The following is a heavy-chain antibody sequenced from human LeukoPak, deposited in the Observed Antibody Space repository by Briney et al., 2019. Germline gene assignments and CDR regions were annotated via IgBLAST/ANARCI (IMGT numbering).Heavy chain of an antibody. CDR1: GGTFSSYA. V-gene: IGHV1-69*13. J-gene: IGHJ4*02. CDR2: IIPIFGTA. Sequence: ASVKVSCKASGGTFSSYAISWVRQAPGQGLEWMGGIIPIFGTANYAQKFQGRVTNTADESTSTAYMELSSLRSEDTAVYYCARDPFGAAAVGYWGQGTLDTVSS. CDR3: ARDPFGAAAVGY. D-gene: IGHD6-13*01.